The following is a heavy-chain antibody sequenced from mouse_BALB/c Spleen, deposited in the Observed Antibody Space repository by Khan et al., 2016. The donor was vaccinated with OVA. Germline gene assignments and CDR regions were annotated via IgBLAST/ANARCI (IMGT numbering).Heavy chain of an antibody. CDR2: ISSDGSYT. CDR1: GFTFSNYA. J-gene: IGHJ2*01. CDR3: ASTPGYYGSNYFDY. D-gene: IGHD1-1*01. Sequence: EVELVESGGGLVKPGGSLKLSCAASGFTFSNYAMSWVRQTPEKRLEWVATISSDGSYTYYPDSVKGRFTISRDNAKNTLYLQMSSLRSEDTAMYYCASTPGYYGSNYFDYWGQGTTLTVSS. V-gene: IGHV5-9-3*01.